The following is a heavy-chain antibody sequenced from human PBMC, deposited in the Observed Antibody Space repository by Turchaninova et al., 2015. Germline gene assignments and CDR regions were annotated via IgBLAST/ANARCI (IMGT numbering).Heavy chain of an antibody. CDR2: IHGSGNNT. CDR1: VFTFSNDA. D-gene: IGHD6-19*01. J-gene: IGHJ4*02. CDR3: AKVGSAWWYFDC. Sequence: EVQLVESGGGLVQPGGSLRLPCAASVFTFSNDAMGWVRQAPGKGLEWVSSIHGSGNNTDYADSVKGRFTISRDNSRNTLYLHMNVLRAEDTARYYCAKVGSAWWYFDCWGQGTLVTVSS. V-gene: IGHV3-23*04.